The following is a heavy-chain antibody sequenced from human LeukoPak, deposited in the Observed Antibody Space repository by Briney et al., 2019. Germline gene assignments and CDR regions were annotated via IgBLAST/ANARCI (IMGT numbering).Heavy chain of an antibody. V-gene: IGHV4-4*02. CDR1: GGSISSSNW. CDR3: ASLHYDILTGLSY. D-gene: IGHD3-9*01. Sequence: SETLSLTCAVSGGSISSSNWWSWVRQPPGKGLEWIGSIYYSGSTYYNPSLKSRVTISVDTSKNQFSLKLSSVTAADTAVYYCASLHYDILTGLSYWGQGTLVTVSS. J-gene: IGHJ4*02. CDR2: IYYSGST.